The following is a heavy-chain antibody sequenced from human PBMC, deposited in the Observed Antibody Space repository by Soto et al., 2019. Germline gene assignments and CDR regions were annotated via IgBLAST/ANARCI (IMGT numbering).Heavy chain of an antibody. Sequence: SETLSLTCAVYGGSFSGYYWSWIRQPPGKGLEWIGEINHSGSTNYNPSLKSRVTISVDTSKNQFSLKLSSVTAADTAVYYCARGSGALRLYSGYENFDYWGQGTLVTVSS. D-gene: IGHD5-12*01. CDR1: GGSFSGYY. CDR3: ARGSGALRLYSGYENFDY. J-gene: IGHJ4*02. CDR2: INHSGST. V-gene: IGHV4-34*01.